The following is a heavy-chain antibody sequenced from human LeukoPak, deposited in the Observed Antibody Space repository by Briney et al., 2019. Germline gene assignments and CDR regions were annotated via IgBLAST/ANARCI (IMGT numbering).Heavy chain of an antibody. CDR2: MNPNSGNT. D-gene: IGHD6-6*01. V-gene: IGHV1-8*01. J-gene: IGHJ6*03. CDR1: GYTFTSYD. Sequence: ASVKVSCKASGYTFTSYDINWVRQATGQGLEWMGWMNPNSGNTGYAQKFQGRVTITTDESTSTAYMELSSLRSEDTAVYYCALRESSSIYYYYYMDVWGKGTTVTVSS. CDR3: ALRESSSIYYYYYMDV.